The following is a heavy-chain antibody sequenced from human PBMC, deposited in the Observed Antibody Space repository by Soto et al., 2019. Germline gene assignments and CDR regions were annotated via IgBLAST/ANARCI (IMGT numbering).Heavy chain of an antibody. CDR2: IYYSGST. CDR1: GGSISSYY. CDR3: ARRYGYSFDY. D-gene: IGHD1-1*01. Sequence: SETLSLTCTVSGGSISSYYWSWIRQPPGKGLEWIGYIYYSGSTNYNPSLKSRVTISVDTSKNQFSLKLSSVTAADTAVYYCARRYGYSFDYWGQRTLVSVSS. V-gene: IGHV4-59*08. J-gene: IGHJ4*02.